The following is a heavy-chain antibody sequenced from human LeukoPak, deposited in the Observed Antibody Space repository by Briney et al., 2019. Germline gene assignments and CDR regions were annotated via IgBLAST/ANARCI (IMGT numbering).Heavy chain of an antibody. Sequence: SETLSLTCTVSGGPISSSSYYWGWIRQPPGKGLEWIGSIYYSGSTYYNPSLKSRVTISVDTSKNQFSLKLSSVTAADTAVYYCALGIAGAFDYWGQGTLVTVSS. CDR3: ALGIAGAFDY. J-gene: IGHJ4*02. D-gene: IGHD1-26*01. CDR1: GGPISSSSYY. V-gene: IGHV4-39*01. CDR2: IYYSGST.